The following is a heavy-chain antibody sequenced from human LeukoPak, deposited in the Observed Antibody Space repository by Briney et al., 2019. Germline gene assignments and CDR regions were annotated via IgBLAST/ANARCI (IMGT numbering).Heavy chain of an antibody. V-gene: IGHV3-7*01. Sequence: PGGSLRLSCAASGFTFSSYWMSWVRQAPGKGLEWVANIMQDGSEKYYVDSVKGRFTISRDNAKNSLYLQMNSLRAEDTAVYYCARDFKAVARWDFDYWGQGTLVTVSS. CDR1: GFTFSSYW. J-gene: IGHJ4*02. CDR3: ARDFKAVARWDFDY. D-gene: IGHD6-19*01. CDR2: IMQDGSEK.